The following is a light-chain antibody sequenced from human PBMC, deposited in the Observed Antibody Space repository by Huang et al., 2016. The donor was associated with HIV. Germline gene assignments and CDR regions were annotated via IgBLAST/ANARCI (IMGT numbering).Light chain of an antibody. CDR2: TVS. CDR1: QNITKS. J-gene: IGKJ1*01. CDR3: QQSFSVPRT. V-gene: IGKV1-39*01. Sequence: DIQMTQSPPSLSASVGDRVTFTCRADQNITKSLNWYQQKPGKAPKLLINTVSTLESRVPSRFSGSGSGSRFTLNIGNLQPEDFATYYCQQSFSVPRTFG.